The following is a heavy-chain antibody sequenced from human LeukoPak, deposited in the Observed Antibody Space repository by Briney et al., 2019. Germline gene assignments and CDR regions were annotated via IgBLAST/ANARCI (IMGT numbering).Heavy chain of an antibody. CDR1: GFTLNTFA. Sequence: PGGSLRLSCVASGFTLNTFAMHWVRQAPGKGLEWVSYISSSSSTIYYADSVKGRFTISRDNAKNSLYLQMNSLRAEDTAVYYCARDLGIDYGSVDNWGQGTLVTVSS. CDR2: ISSSSSTI. D-gene: IGHD3-10*01. V-gene: IGHV3-48*04. J-gene: IGHJ4*02. CDR3: ARDLGIDYGSVDN.